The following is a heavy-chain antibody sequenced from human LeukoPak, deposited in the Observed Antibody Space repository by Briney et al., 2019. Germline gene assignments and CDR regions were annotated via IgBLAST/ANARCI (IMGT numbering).Heavy chain of an antibody. Sequence: GRSLRLSCAASGFTFSRYGMHWVRQAPGKGLEWVAVISYDGSNKYYADSVKGRFTISRDNSKNTLYLQMNSLRAEDTAVYYCAKGIGDNWIWDYYYYGMDVWGQGTTVTVSS. J-gene: IGHJ6*02. CDR2: ISYDGSNK. D-gene: IGHD1-20*01. CDR1: GFTFSRYG. CDR3: AKGIGDNWIWDYYYYGMDV. V-gene: IGHV3-30*18.